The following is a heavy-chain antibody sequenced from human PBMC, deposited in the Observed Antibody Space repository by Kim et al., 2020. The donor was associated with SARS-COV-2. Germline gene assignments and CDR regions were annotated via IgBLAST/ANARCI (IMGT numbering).Heavy chain of an antibody. CDR1: GFTFSSYG. D-gene: IGHD3-22*01. V-gene: IGHV3-33*01. CDR3: ARARDDSSGLGAFDI. Sequence: GGSLRLSCAASGFTFSSYGMHWVRQAPGKGLEWVAVIWYDGSNKYYADSVKGRFTISRDNSKNTLYLQMNSLRAEDTAVYYCARARDDSSGLGAFDIWGQGTMVTVSS. J-gene: IGHJ3*02. CDR2: IWYDGSNK.